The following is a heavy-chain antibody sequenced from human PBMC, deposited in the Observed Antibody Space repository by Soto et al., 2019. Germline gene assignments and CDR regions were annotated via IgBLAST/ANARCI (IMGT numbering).Heavy chain of an antibody. V-gene: IGHV4-31*03. CDR1: GGSVSGGGYY. CDR3: ARGMKGYCSRTSCYLSAPCFDP. CDR2: IYYSGST. J-gene: IGHJ5*02. Sequence: SGTLSLTCSVSGGSVSGGGYYRSWIRQHTGKGLEWIGYIYYSGSTYYNPSLKSRVTISVDTSKNQFSLKLSSVTAADTAVYYCARGMKGYCSRTSCYLSAPCFDPWRQVPLVTVYS. D-gene: IGHD2-2*01.